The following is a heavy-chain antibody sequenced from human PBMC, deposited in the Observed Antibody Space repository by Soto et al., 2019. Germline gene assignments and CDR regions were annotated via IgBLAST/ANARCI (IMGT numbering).Heavy chain of an antibody. CDR3: ARGGYDFWSGWFDP. D-gene: IGHD3-3*01. J-gene: IGHJ5*02. V-gene: IGHV4-34*01. CDR2: INHSGST. CDR1: GGSFSGYY. Sequence: SETLSLTCAVYGGSFSGYYWSWIRQPPGKGLEWIGEINHSGSTNFNPSLRSRVTLSADTSKNQFYLNLTSVTAADTAVYYCARGGYDFWSGWFDPWGQGTLVTVSS.